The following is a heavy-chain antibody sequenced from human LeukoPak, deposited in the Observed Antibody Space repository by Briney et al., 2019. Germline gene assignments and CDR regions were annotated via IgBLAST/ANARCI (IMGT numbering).Heavy chain of an antibody. Sequence: GGSLRLSCAASGFTFSSYAMSWVRQAPGKGLEWVSAISGSGGTTYYADSVQGRFTISRDNSKSTLYLQMNSLRAEDTAIYYCAKDGPNYGSGSSDYWGRGTLVIVSS. CDR3: AKDGPNYGSGSSDY. CDR2: ISGSGGTT. J-gene: IGHJ4*02. D-gene: IGHD3-10*01. CDR1: GFTFSSYA. V-gene: IGHV3-23*01.